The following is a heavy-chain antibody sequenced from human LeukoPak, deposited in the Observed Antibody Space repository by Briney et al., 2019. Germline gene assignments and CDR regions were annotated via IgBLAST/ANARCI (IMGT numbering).Heavy chain of an antibody. D-gene: IGHD6-13*01. J-gene: IGHJ6*03. CDR1: GGSISSYY. Sequence: PSETLSLTCTVSGGSISSYYWSWIRQPPGKGLEWIGYIYYSGSTNYNPSLKSRVTISVDTSKNQFSLKLSSVTAADTAVYYCVAAGTNYYYYYMDVWGKGTTVTDSS. CDR2: IYYSGST. V-gene: IGHV4-59*01. CDR3: VAAGTNYYYYYMDV.